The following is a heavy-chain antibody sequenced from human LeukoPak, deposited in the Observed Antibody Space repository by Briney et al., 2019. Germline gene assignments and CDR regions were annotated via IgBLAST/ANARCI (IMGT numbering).Heavy chain of an antibody. V-gene: IGHV3-21*04. Sequence: GGSLRLSCAASGFTFSSYSMNWVRQAPGKGLEWVSSISSSSSYIYYADSVKGRFTISRDNSKNTLYLQMNSLRAEDTAVYYCAKNTPYWELWFIDYWGQGTLVTVSS. CDR2: ISSSSSYI. D-gene: IGHD5-18*01. J-gene: IGHJ4*02. CDR1: GFTFSSYS. CDR3: AKNTPYWELWFIDY.